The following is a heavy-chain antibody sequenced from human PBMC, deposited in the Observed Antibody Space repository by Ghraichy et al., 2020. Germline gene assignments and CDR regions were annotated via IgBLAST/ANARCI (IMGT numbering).Heavy chain of an antibody. CDR2: IYSSGSA. J-gene: IGHJ4*02. Sequence: GGSLRLSCAASGFTVSSDFMSWVRQAPGKGLEWVSAIYSSGSAYYADSVKGTFTISRDSSKNTLYLQMNSLRDEDTAVYYCARGTSEVGRFDSWGQGTLVTVSS. V-gene: IGHV3-66*01. D-gene: IGHD6-13*01. CDR1: GFTVSSDF. CDR3: ARGTSEVGRFDS.